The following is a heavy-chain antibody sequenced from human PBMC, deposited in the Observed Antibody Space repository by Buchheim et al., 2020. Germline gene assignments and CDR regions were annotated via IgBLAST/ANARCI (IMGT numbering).Heavy chain of an antibody. CDR1: GYTFTGYY. J-gene: IGHJ4*02. CDR2: INPNSGGT. Sequence: QVQLVQSGAEVKKPGASVKVSCKASGYTFTGYYMHWVRQPPGQGLEWMGRINPNSGGTTYAQKFKGRVTMTRDTSISTAYMELGRLRSDDTAVDYCARGKSGSYALGYWGQGTL. D-gene: IGHD1-26*01. CDR3: ARGKSGSYALGY. V-gene: IGHV1-2*06.